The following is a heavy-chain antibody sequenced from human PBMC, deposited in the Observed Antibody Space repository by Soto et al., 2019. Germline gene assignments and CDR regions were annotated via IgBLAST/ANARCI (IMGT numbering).Heavy chain of an antibody. Sequence: NPSETLSLTCTVSRGSIGGYYWSWMRQPPGQGLEWIGYIYHSGTIRYNRSLERRVTISVDTSKNQFSLKLASVTAADTAVYYCARTQMATLYFDYWGQGTLVTASS. J-gene: IGHJ4*02. CDR2: IYHSGTI. V-gene: IGHV4-59*01. CDR1: RGSIGGYY. CDR3: ARTQMATLYFDY. D-gene: IGHD5-12*01.